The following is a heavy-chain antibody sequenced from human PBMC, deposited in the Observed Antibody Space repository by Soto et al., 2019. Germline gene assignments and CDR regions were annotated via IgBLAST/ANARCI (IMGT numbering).Heavy chain of an antibody. D-gene: IGHD3-16*01. Sequence: QVQLVESGGGVVQPGRSLRLSCAASGFTFSSYAMHWVRQAPGKGLEWVAVISYDGSNKYYADSVKGRFTISRDNSKNMLYLQMNSLRAEDTAVYYCAREGEDKQNYYYYGMDVWGQGTTVTVSS. CDR1: GFTFSSYA. CDR2: ISYDGSNK. V-gene: IGHV3-30-3*01. J-gene: IGHJ6*02. CDR3: AREGEDKQNYYYYGMDV.